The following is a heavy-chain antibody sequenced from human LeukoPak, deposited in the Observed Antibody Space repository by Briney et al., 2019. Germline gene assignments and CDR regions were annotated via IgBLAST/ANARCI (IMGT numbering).Heavy chain of an antibody. J-gene: IGHJ4*02. CDR3: ARLYYYVSGTYSRYFDY. V-gene: IGHV3-53*01. CDR1: GFTFSTCG. D-gene: IGHD3-10*01. CDR2: IYSGGTT. Sequence: GESLRLSCTASGFTFSTCGMHWVRQTPGKGLEWVSIIYSGGTTYYADSVKGRFTISRDNSKNTLYLQMNSLRAEDTAVYYCARLYYYVSGTYSRYFDYWGQGTLVTVSS.